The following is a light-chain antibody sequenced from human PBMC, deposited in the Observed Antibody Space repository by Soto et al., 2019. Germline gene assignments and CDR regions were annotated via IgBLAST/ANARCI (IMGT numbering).Light chain of an antibody. V-gene: IGKV1-5*03. CDR2: KAS. Sequence: DIQMTQSPSTLSASVGDRVTLTCRSSQTIDSWLAWYQQKPGKAPRLLIYKASSLESGVPSRFSGSGSGTEFTLTISSLQPDDFAPYYCQQYGSLPYTFGQGPKLDIK. J-gene: IGKJ2*01. CDR1: QTIDSW. CDR3: QQYGSLPYT.